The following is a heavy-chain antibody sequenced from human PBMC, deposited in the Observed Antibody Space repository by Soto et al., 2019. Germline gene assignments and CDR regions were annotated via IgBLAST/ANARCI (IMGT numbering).Heavy chain of an antibody. CDR1: GGSLNRYY. CDR3: ARHPSASGDYFDY. CDR2: ILYSGST. V-gene: IGHV4-59*08. Sequence: QVQLQESGPGLVKPSETLSLTCTVSGGSLNRYYWSWIRQTPGKGLEWIGYILYSGSTNYNPSLKSRVTISVDMSENQFSLKLTSVTAADTAVYYCARHPSASGDYFDYWGQGTLVTVS. D-gene: IGHD6-25*01. J-gene: IGHJ4*02.